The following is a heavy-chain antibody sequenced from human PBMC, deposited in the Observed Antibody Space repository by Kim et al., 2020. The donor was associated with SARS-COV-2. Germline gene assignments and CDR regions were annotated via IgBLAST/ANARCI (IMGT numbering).Heavy chain of an antibody. D-gene: IGHD3-16*01. V-gene: IGHV3-9*01. Sequence: SLRLSCAASGFTFDDYAMHWVRQAPGKGLEWVSGISWNSGSIGYAVSVKGRFTISRDNAKNSLYLQMNSLRAEDTALYHCAKDMSSSVWTGFDPWGQG. CDR2: ISWNSGSI. J-gene: IGHJ5*02. CDR3: AKDMSSSVWTGFDP. CDR1: GFTFDDYA.